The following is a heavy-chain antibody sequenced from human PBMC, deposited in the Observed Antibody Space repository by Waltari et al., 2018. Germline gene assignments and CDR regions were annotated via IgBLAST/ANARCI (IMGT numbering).Heavy chain of an antibody. J-gene: IGHJ4*02. V-gene: IGHV3-30-3*01. Sequence: QVQLVESGGGVVQPGRSLRLSCAASGFTFSSYAMHWVRQAPGKGLEWVAVISDDGSNKYYADSVKGRFTISRDNSKNTLYLQMNSLRAEDTAVYYCARTFRVLVVYAIRSLDYWGQGTLVTVSS. D-gene: IGHD2-8*02. CDR1: GFTFSSYA. CDR3: ARTFRVLVVYAIRSLDY. CDR2: ISDDGSNK.